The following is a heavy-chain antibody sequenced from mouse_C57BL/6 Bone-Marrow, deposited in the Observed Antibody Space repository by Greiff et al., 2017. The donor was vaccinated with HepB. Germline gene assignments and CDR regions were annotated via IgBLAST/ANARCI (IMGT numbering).Heavy chain of an antibody. V-gene: IGHV8-8*01. CDR3: ARMVYYDYDRYFDY. CDR2: IWWDDDK. J-gene: IGHJ2*01. CDR1: GFSLSTFGMG. Sequence: QVTLKECGPGILQPSQTLSLTCSFSGFSLSTFGMGVGWIRQPSGKGLEWLAHIWWDDDKYYNPALKSRLTISKDTSKNQVFLKIANVDTADTATYYCARMVYYDYDRYFDYWGQGTTLTVSS. D-gene: IGHD2-4*01.